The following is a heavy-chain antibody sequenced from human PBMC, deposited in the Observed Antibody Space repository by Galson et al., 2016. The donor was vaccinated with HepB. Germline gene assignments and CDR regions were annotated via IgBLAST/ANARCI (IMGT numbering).Heavy chain of an antibody. D-gene: IGHD3-10*01. CDR3: AKGKRYSDSGSYYVDY. V-gene: IGHV3-23*01. CDR1: TFTFRSYD. J-gene: IGHJ4*02. CDR2: INYSGSNT. Sequence: SLRLSCAASTFTFRSYDMSWVRQAPGKGLEWVSGINYSGSNTYYADSVKGRFTISRDNSKNTLYLQMNSLRVEDSAVYYCAKGKRYSDSGSYYVDYWGQGTLVTVSS.